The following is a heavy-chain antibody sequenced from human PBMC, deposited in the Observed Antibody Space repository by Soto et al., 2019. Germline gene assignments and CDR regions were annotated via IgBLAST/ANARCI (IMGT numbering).Heavy chain of an antibody. CDR3: ARDPGDRNGMIV. J-gene: IGHJ6*04. D-gene: IGHD3-22*01. CDR1: GFTVSSDY. Sequence: EVQVVESGGGLVQPGGSLRLSCAASGFTVSSDYMNWVRQAPGQGLEWVSVIYSGGSTYYADSVKGRFTISRDNSKNTLYLQMNSLRAEDTAVYYCARDPGDRNGMIVWGKGTTVTVSS. V-gene: IGHV3-66*01. CDR2: IYSGGST.